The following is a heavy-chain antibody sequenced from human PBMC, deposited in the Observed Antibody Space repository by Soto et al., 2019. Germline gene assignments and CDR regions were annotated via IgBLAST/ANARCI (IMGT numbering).Heavy chain of an antibody. Sequence: PGGSLRLSCAASGFTFSSYAMSWVRQAPGKGLEWVSAISGSGGSTYYADSVKGRFTISRDNSKNTLYLQMNSLRAEDTAVYYCAKQPWNAPLGRWFDPWGQGTLVTVSS. J-gene: IGHJ5*02. CDR3: AKQPWNAPLGRWFDP. D-gene: IGHD1-1*01. CDR1: GFTFSSYA. V-gene: IGHV3-23*01. CDR2: ISGSGGST.